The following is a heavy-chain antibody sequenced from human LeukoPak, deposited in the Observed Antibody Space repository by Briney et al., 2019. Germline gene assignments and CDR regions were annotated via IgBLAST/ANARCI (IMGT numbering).Heavy chain of an antibody. CDR2: INHSGST. J-gene: IGHJ3*02. Sequence: SETLSLTCAVYGGSFSGYYWSWIRQPPGKGLEWIGEINHSGSTNYNPSLKSRVTISVDTSKNQFSLKLSSVTAADTAVYYCARYPNSSSWYERDALDIWGQGTMVTVSS. CDR1: GGSFSGYY. D-gene: IGHD6-13*01. V-gene: IGHV4-34*01. CDR3: ARYPNSSSWYERDALDI.